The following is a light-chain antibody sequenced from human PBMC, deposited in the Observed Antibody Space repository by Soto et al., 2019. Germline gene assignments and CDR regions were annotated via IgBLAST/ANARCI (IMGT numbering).Light chain of an antibody. CDR2: MGS. V-gene: IGKV2-28*01. CDR3: MQSLQTRT. Sequence: IVVTQSPLSLTVTPGEPASISCRSSQSLLHRNGYTYLDWYLQKPGQSPQVLIYMGSNRASGVPDRFSGSGSGTDFTLKISRVEAEDVGVYYCMQSLQTRTFGQGTKVDI. CDR1: QSLLHRNGYTY. J-gene: IGKJ1*01.